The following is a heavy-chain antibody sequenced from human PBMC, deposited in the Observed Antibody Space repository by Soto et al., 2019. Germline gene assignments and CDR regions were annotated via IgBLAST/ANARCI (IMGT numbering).Heavy chain of an antibody. V-gene: IGHV6-1*01. CDR2: TYYRSKWYN. CDR3: ARGTFPRHQTGDAFDI. J-gene: IGHJ3*02. Sequence: SQTLSLTCAISGDSVSSNRAAWNWIRQSPSGGLEWLGRTYYRSKWYNDYAVSVKSRITINPDTSKSQFSLQLNSVTPDDTAVYYCARGTFPRHQTGDAFDIWGQGTMVTVSS. CDR1: GDSVSSNRAA.